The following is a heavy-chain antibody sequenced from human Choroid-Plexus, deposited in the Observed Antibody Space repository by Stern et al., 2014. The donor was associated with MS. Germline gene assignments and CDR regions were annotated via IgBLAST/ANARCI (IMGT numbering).Heavy chain of an antibody. J-gene: IGHJ5*02. V-gene: IGHV3-30*18. CDR3: AKDRHYLTYFFDH. CDR1: GFTFGSCA. D-gene: IGHD2/OR15-2a*01. CDR2: VSYDGSNK. Sequence: VQLVESGGGVVQPGWPLRLSCVASGFTFGSCAMHWVRQAPGKGLEWVAGVSYDGSNKYYADSVKGRFTISRDNSQNTLYMQMSSLRPEDTAVYYCAKDRHYLTYFFDHWGQGSLVTVSS.